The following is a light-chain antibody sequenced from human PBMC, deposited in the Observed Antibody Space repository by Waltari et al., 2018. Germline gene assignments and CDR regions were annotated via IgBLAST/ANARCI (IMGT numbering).Light chain of an antibody. Sequence: QSALTQPASVSGSPGQSITISCSGTGSDVGSYTVISWYQQHPGKAPKLIIYEVNMRPSGVSDRFSGSKSGVTASLTISGLQAEDEAVYFCCSFATNSIVIFGGGTKLTVL. CDR3: CSFATNSIVI. CDR2: EVN. V-gene: IGLV2-23*02. J-gene: IGLJ2*01. CDR1: GSDVGSYTV.